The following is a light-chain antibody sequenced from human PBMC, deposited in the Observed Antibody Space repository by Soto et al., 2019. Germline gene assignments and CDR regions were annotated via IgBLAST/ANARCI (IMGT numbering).Light chain of an antibody. J-gene: IGLJ1*01. CDR2: EDN. CDR3: QAWDSSTGV. V-gene: IGLV3-1*01. CDR1: KLGRKY. Sequence: SYELTQPPSVSVSPGQTASIACSGDKLGRKYAYWYQQKPGQSPVVVIYEDNKRPSGIPERFSGSNSGNTATLTISGTQAMDEADYYCQAWDSSTGVFGTGTKVTVL.